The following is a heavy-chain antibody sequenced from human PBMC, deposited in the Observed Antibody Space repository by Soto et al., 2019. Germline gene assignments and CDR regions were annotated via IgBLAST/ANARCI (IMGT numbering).Heavy chain of an antibody. D-gene: IGHD3-10*01. J-gene: IGHJ4*02. CDR2: ISGSGGST. CDR3: ARKTTYYYGSETVYYFDY. CDR1: GFTFSSYA. V-gene: IGHV3-23*01. Sequence: GGPLRLSCAASGFTFSSYAMSWVRQAPGKGLEWVSAISGSGGSTYYADSVKGRFTISRDNSKNTLYLQMNSLRAEDTAVYYCARKTTYYYGSETVYYFDYWGQGTLVTVSS.